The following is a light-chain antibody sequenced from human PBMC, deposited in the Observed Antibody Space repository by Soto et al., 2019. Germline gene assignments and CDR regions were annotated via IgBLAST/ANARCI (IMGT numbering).Light chain of an antibody. CDR3: QHRMNWPLT. CDR1: QSVSSSY. J-gene: IGKJ5*01. Sequence: EIVLTQSPGTLSLSPLERATLTCRASQSVSSSYLAWYQQKPGQAPRLLIYGASSRATGIPDRFSGSGSETDFTLTISSLEPEYFAVYYCQHRMNWPLTFGQGTRLEIK. V-gene: IGKV3D-20*02. CDR2: GAS.